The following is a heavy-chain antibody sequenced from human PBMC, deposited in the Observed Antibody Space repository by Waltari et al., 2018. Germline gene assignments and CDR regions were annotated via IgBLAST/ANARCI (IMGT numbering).Heavy chain of an antibody. CDR3: ARVRYSGGWSDY. V-gene: IGHV3-74*01. D-gene: IGHD6-19*01. CDR1: GFTFSTYW. Sequence: EVQLVESGGGLVQPGGSLRLSCAASGFTFSTYWMHWVRQAPGKGLVWVSRIITDGSTTNYADSVKGRFTISRYNAKNTLYLQMNSLRAEDTAVYYCARVRYSGGWSDYWGQGTLVTVSS. CDR2: IITDGSTT. J-gene: IGHJ4*02.